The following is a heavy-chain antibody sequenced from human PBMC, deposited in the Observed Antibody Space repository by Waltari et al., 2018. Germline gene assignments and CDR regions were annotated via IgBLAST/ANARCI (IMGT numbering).Heavy chain of an antibody. Sequence: EVQLLESGGGLVQPGGSLRLSCAASGFTFSSYAMSWVRQAPGKWLEWVSAISGRGGSTYYADSVKGRLTISRDNSKNTLYLQMNSLRAEDTAVDYCAKVPNRSPWDYWGQGTLVTVSS. V-gene: IGHV3-23*01. CDR2: ISGRGGST. CDR1: GFTFSSYA. CDR3: AKVPNRSPWDY. J-gene: IGHJ4*02.